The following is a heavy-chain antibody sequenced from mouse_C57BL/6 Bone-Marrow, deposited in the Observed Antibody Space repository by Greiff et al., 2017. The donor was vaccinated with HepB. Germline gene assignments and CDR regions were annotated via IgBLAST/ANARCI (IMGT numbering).Heavy chain of an antibody. Sequence: QVQLQQSGAELVRPGASVTLSCKASGYTFTDYEMHWVKQTPVHGLEWIGAIEPETGGTAYNQKFKGKAILTADKSSSTAYMELRSLTSEDSAVYYCTRTGLDYWGQGTTLTVSS. CDR3: TRTGLDY. CDR2: IEPETGGT. D-gene: IGHD4-1*01. CDR1: GYTFTDYE. J-gene: IGHJ2*01. V-gene: IGHV1-15*01.